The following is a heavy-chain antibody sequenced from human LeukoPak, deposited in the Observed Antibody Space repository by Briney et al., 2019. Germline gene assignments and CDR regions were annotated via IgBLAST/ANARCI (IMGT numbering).Heavy chain of an antibody. V-gene: IGHV4-61*01. CDR3: ARSMRGYSYLFDY. CDR2: IYSSGGT. CDR1: GGSVSSGSYY. Sequence: SSETLSLTCTVSGGSVSSGSYYWSWIRQSPGKGLEWIAYIYSSGGTNYNPSLKSRVTISVDTSKMEFSLKVSSVTAADTAVYYCARSMRGYSYLFDYWGQGTLVTVSS. D-gene: IGHD5-18*01. J-gene: IGHJ4*02.